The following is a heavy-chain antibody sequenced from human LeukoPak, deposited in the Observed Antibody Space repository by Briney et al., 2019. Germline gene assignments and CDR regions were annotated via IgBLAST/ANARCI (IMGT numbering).Heavy chain of an antibody. V-gene: IGHV3-11*06. D-gene: IGHD6-13*01. CDR2: ISSSSSYT. CDR1: GFTFSDYY. Sequence: PGGSLRLSCAASGFTFSDYYMSWIRQAPGKGLEWVSYISSSSSYTNYADSVKGRFTISRDNAKNSLYLQMNSLRAEDTAVFYCARGGARSSSYYYYGMDVWGLGTTVTVSS. CDR3: ARGGARSSSYYYYGMDV. J-gene: IGHJ6*02.